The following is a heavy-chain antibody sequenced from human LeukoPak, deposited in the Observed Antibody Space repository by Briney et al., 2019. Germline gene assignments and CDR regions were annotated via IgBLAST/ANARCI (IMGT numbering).Heavy chain of an antibody. CDR2: INAGNGNT. V-gene: IGHV1-3*01. CDR1: GYTFTSYA. J-gene: IGHJ6*02. Sequence: ASVTVSCKASGYTFTSYAMHWVRQAPGQRLEWMGWINAGNGNTKYSQKFQGRVTITRDTSASTAYMELSSLRSEDTAVYYCARERLSDYGDYYYYYGMDVWGQGTTVTVSS. D-gene: IGHD4-17*01. CDR3: ARERLSDYGDYYYYYGMDV.